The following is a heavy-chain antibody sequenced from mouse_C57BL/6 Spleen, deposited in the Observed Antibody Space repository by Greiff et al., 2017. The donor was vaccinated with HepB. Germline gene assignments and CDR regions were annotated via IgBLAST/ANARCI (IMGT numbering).Heavy chain of an antibody. J-gene: IGHJ3*01. V-gene: IGHV1-5*01. Sequence: VQLQQSGTVLARPGASVKMSCKTSGYTFTSYWMHWVKQRPGQGLEWIGAIYPGNSDTSYNQKFKGKAKLTAVTSASTAYMELSSLTNEDSAVYYCTRRSIYDGYYDWFACWGQGTLVTVSA. D-gene: IGHD2-3*01. CDR3: TRRSIYDGYYDWFAC. CDR1: GYTFTSYW. CDR2: IYPGNSDT.